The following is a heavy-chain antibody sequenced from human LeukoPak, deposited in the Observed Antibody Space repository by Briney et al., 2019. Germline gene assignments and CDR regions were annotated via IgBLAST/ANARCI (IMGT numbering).Heavy chain of an antibody. D-gene: IGHD6-13*01. V-gene: IGHV4-59*08. CDR3: ARRSESSSSWYPFFDY. CDR2: IYYSGST. Sequence: PSETLSLTCTVSGGSISSYYWSWIRQPPGKGLEWIGYIYYSGSTNYNPSLKSRVTISVDTSKNQFSLKLSSVTAADTAVYYCARRSESSSSWYPFFDYWGQGTLVTVSS. J-gene: IGHJ4*02. CDR1: GGSISSYY.